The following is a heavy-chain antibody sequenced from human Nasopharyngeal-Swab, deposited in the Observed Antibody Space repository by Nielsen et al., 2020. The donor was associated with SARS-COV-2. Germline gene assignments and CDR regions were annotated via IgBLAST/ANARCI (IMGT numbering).Heavy chain of an antibody. CDR2: IKEDGSEK. V-gene: IGHV3-7*01. J-gene: IGHJ6*02. D-gene: IGHD2-15*01. CDR3: ARDTYCSGGSCYGYGMAV. Sequence: VRQAPGKGLERVANIKEDGSEKNYADSVKGRFTISRDNAKNSLYLQMNSLRADDTAVYYCARDTYCSGGSCYGYGMAVWGQGTTVTVSS.